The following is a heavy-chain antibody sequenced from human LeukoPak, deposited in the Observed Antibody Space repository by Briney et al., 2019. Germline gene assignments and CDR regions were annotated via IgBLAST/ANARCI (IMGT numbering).Heavy chain of an antibody. D-gene: IGHD2-2*01. CDR3: AREMDVVVRQLAHYAFDI. CDR2: IIPIFGTA. V-gene: IGHV1-69*13. J-gene: IGHJ3*02. CDR1: GGTFSSYA. Sequence: GASVKVSCKASGGTFSSYAISWVRQAPGQGLEWMGGIIPIFGTANYAQKFQGRVTITADESTSTPYMELSSLRSEDTAVYYCAREMDVVVRQLAHYAFDIWGQGTMVTVSS.